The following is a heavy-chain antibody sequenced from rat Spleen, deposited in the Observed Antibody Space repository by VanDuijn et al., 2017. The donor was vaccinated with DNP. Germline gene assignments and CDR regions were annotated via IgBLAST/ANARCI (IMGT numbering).Heavy chain of an antibody. CDR3: ALHNLPGYKGFRIWFTS. Sequence: EVQLVESGGGLVQPGRSLKLSCAASGFTFSSYGMAWVRQAPKKGLEWVATIIYDASRTFYHDSVKGRFTISRDNAKNTLYLQMYSLRSGDTATYYCALHNLPGYKGFRIWFTSWGQGTLVTVSS. CDR2: IIYDASRT. V-gene: IGHV5-29*01. J-gene: IGHJ3*01. D-gene: IGHD1-4*01. CDR1: GFTFSSYG.